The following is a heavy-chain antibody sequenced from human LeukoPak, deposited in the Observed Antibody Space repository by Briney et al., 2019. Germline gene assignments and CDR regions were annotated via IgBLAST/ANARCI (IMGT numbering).Heavy chain of an antibody. CDR1: GGSISSYY. J-gene: IGHJ3*02. Sequence: SETLSLTCTVSGGSISSYYWSWLRQPPGKGLEWIGYIYYSGSTNYNPSLKSRVTISVDTSKNQFSLKLSSVTAADTAVYYCATNSEEYQLLFRAFDIWGQGTMVTVSS. V-gene: IGHV4-59*01. D-gene: IGHD2-2*01. CDR3: ATNSEEYQLLFRAFDI. CDR2: IYYSGST.